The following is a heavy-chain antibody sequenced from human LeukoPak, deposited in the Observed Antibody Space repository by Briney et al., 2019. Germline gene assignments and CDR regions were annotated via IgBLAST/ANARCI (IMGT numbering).Heavy chain of an antibody. V-gene: IGHV3-21*04. J-gene: IGHJ4*02. CDR2: ISSSSSYI. CDR3: AKDGWLLPHYFDY. CDR1: GFTFSSYS. Sequence: GGSLRLSCAASGFTFSSYSMNWVRQAPGKGLEWVSSISSSSSYIYYADSVKGRFTISRDNSKNTLYLQMNSLRAEDTAVYYCAKDGWLLPHYFDYWGQGTLVTVSS. D-gene: IGHD3-22*01.